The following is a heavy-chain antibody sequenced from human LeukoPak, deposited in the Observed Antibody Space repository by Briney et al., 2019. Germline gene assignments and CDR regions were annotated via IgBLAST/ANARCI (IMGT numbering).Heavy chain of an antibody. CDR3: ARTPPVSVGAFDI. J-gene: IGHJ3*02. V-gene: IGHV4-34*01. CDR1: GGSFRGYY. Sequence: SETLSLTCAVYGGSFRGYYWNWIRQPPGKGLEWIGEVNHSGSTHYNPSLKSRVTISVDTSKNQFSLKLSSVTAADTAVYYCARTPPVSVGAFDIWGQGTMVTVSS. CDR2: VNHSGST.